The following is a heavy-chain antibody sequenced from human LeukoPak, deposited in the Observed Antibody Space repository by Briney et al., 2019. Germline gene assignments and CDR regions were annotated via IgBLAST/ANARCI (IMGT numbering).Heavy chain of an antibody. CDR1: ELQT. D-gene: IGHD4-17*01. V-gene: IGHV3-23*01. Sequence: PGGSLRLSCAASELQTMTWVRQGPGKGLEWVSAISRSGGSTYYADSVKGRFTISRDKSNNTLYLQMNSLRAEDTAVYYCARDPNGDYIGAFDMWGPGTMVTVSS. CDR3: ARDPNGDYIGAFDM. J-gene: IGHJ3*02. CDR2: ISRSGGST.